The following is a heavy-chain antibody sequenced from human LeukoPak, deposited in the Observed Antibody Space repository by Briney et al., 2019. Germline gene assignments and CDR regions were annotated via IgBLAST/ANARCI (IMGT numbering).Heavy chain of an antibody. V-gene: IGHV3-33*08. J-gene: IGHJ3*02. CDR1: GFTFSSYA. CDR2: IWYDGSNK. Sequence: GGSLRLSCAASGFTFSSYAMSWVRQAPGKGLEWVAVIWYDGSNKYYADSVKGRFTISRDNSKNTLYLQMNSLRAEDTAVYYCAREIRGAFDIWGQGTMVTVSS. CDR3: AREIRGAFDI.